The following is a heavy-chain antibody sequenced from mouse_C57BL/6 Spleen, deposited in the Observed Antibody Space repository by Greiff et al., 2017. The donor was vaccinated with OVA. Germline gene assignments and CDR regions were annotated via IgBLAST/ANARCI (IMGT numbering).Heavy chain of an antibody. CDR1: GYTFTEYT. V-gene: IGHV1-62-2*01. CDR3: ARHEDRGAGYPYFDY. Sequence: QVQLKESGAELVKPGASVKLSCKASGYTFTEYTIHWVKQRSGQGLEWIGWFYPGSGSIKYNEKFKDKATLTADKSSSTVYMELSRLTSEDSAVYFCARHEDRGAGYPYFDYWGQGTTLTVSS. CDR2: FYPGSGSI. J-gene: IGHJ2*01. D-gene: IGHD3-2*02.